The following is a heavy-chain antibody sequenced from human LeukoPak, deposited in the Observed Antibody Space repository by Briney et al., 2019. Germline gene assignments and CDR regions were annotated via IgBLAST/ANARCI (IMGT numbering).Heavy chain of an antibody. CDR3: AREYSSGSTWFDP. V-gene: IGHV4-39*07. J-gene: IGHJ5*02. CDR1: GGSISSSSYY. CDR2: IYYSGST. Sequence: SETLSLTCTVSGGSISSSSYYWGWIRQPPGKGLEWIGSIYYSGSTYCNPSLKSRVTISVDTSKNQFSLKLSSVTAADTAVYYCAREYSSGSTWFDPWGQGTLVTVSS. D-gene: IGHD6-19*01.